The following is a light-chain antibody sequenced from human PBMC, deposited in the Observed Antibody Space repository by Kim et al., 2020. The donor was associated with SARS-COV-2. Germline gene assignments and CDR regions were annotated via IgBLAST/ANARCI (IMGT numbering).Light chain of an antibody. Sequence: GKTVTISCTRSSGSIASNYVQWYQQRPGSAPTTVIYEDNQRPSGVPDRFSGSIDNSSNSASLTISGLKTEDEADYYCQSYDSSTVVFGGGTQLTVL. J-gene: IGLJ2*01. CDR2: EDN. CDR1: SGSIASNY. CDR3: QSYDSSTVV. V-gene: IGLV6-57*03.